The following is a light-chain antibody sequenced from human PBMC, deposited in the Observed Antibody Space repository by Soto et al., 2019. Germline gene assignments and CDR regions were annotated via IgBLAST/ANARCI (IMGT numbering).Light chain of an antibody. V-gene: IGKV3-11*01. J-gene: IGKJ1*01. CDR3: QQLTDWPPQWT. CDR2: SAS. CDR1: RNLGTLY. Sequence: IVLAHSPGTLSLSPGDMGALSCGAIRNLGTLYLAWFQQKSGQAPRLLIYSASSRATGIPARFSGSGSGTDFTLTISSLEPEDFAAYYCQQLTDWPPQWTFGQGTKVDIK.